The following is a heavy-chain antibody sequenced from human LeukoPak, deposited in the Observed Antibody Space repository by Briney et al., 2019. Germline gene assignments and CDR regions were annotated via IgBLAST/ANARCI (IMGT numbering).Heavy chain of an antibody. J-gene: IGHJ5*02. Sequence: PGRSLRLSCAASGFTFSSYWMHWVRQAPGKGLVWVSRISSGGSSTSYADSVKGRFTISRDNAKNTLYLQMNSLRAEDTAVYYCASSGGNHWFDPWGQGTLVTVSS. CDR2: ISSGGSST. V-gene: IGHV3-74*01. CDR1: GFTFSSYW. D-gene: IGHD1-14*01. CDR3: ASSGGNHWFDP.